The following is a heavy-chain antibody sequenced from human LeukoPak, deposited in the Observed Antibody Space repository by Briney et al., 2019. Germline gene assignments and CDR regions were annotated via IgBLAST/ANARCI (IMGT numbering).Heavy chain of an antibody. CDR2: INHSGST. D-gene: IGHD4-17*01. CDR1: GGSFSGYY. Sequence: KPSETLSLTCAVYGGSFSGYYWSWIRQPPGKGLEWIGEINHSGSTNYNPSLKSGVTISVDTSKNQFSLKLSSVTAADTAVHYCARLGPVNKDHYMDVGGKRTTVTISS. V-gene: IGHV4-34*01. CDR3: ARLGPVNKDHYMDV. J-gene: IGHJ6*03.